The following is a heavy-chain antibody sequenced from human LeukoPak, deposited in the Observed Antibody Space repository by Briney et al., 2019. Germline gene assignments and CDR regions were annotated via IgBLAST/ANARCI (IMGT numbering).Heavy chain of an antibody. V-gene: IGHV4-61*02. Sequence: PSETLSLTCTVSGGSISSGSYYWSWIRQPAGKGLEWIGRIYTSGSTNYNPSLKSRVTISVDTSKNQFSLKLSSVTAADTAVYYCASTNVHPQDDCSSTSCPFDYMDVWGKGTTVTVSS. CDR3: ASTNVHPQDDCSSTSCPFDYMDV. D-gene: IGHD2-2*01. CDR2: IYTSGST. CDR1: GGSISSGSYY. J-gene: IGHJ6*03.